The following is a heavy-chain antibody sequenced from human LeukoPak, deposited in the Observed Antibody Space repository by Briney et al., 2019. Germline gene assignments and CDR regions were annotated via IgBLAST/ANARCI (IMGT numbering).Heavy chain of an antibody. V-gene: IGHV1-8*01. D-gene: IGHD3-3*01. CDR2: MNPRDNT. CDR3: ARAYYDFWSGYFHYYYYYYMDV. Sequence: GASVKVSCKASGYTSTSPDINWVRQATGRGLEWLGWMNPRDNTGYAQKFQGRVTLTRDKSINTAYMELSSLRSEDTAVYYCARAYYDFWSGYFHYYYYYYMDVWGKGTTVTVSS. CDR1: GYTSTSPD. J-gene: IGHJ6*03.